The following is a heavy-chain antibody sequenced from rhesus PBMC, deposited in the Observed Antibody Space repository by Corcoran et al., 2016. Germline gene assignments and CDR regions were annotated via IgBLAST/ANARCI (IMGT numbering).Heavy chain of an antibody. CDR2: ITYSGST. CDR1: GGSISSGYYY. V-gene: IGHV4-122*02. D-gene: IGHD3-3*01. J-gene: IGHJ4*01. Sequence: QVQLQESGPGLVKPSETLSLTCAVSGGSISSGYYYWSWIRQPPGKGLEWIGYITYSGSTSYNPALKSRVTISRDTSKNQFSLQLSSVTAADTAVYYCARGVTIFGLVTTTFDYWGQGVLVTVSS. CDR3: ARGVTIFGLVTTTFDY.